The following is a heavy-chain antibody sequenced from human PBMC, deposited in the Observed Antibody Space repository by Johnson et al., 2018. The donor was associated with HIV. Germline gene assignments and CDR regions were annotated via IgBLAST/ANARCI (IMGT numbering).Heavy chain of an antibody. CDR1: GFTFSSYG. J-gene: IGHJ3*02. Sequence: VQLVESGGGVVQPGRSLRLSCAASGFTFSSYGMSWVRQAPGKGLEWVAGINWNGGSTGYADSVKGRFTISRDNAKNSLYLQMNSLRAEDTALYYCARYCSGGSCYSVWQKNYAFDIWGQGTLVTVSS. D-gene: IGHD2-15*01. V-gene: IGHV3-20*04. CDR2: INWNGGST. CDR3: ARYCSGGSCYSVWQKNYAFDI.